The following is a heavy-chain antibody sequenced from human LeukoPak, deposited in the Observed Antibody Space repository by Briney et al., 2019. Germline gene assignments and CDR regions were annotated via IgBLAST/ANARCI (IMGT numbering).Heavy chain of an antibody. Sequence: GGSLRLSCAASGFTFSSYSMNWVRQAPGKGLEWVSSISSSSSYIYYADSVKGRFTISRDNAKNSLYLQMNSLRAEDTAVYYCARTIYMVARGYYYMDVWGKGTTVTVSS. D-gene: IGHD5-12*01. CDR1: GFTFSSYS. CDR2: ISSSSSYI. CDR3: ARTIYMVARGYYYMDV. V-gene: IGHV3-21*01. J-gene: IGHJ6*03.